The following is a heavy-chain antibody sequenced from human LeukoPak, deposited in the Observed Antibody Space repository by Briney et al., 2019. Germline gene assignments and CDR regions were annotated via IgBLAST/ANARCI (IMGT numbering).Heavy chain of an antibody. CDR2: IYYSGTT. D-gene: IGHD5-12*01. J-gene: IGHJ4*02. Sequence: SETLSLTCTVSGGSISSSDYYWAWIRQTPGKGLEWIGNIYYSGTTYYSPSLKRRITMSIDTSNNHFSLKLTSVTAADTAVYYSATRATWIGPVDYWGQGALVTVSS. CDR3: ATRATWIGPVDY. CDR1: GGSISSSDYY. V-gene: IGHV4-39*02.